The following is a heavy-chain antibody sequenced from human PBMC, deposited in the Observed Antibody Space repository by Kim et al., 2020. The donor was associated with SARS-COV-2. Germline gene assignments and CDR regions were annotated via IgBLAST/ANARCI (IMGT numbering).Heavy chain of an antibody. Sequence: ASVKVSCKASGYTFTSYDINWVRQATGQGLEWTGWMNPNIGNTGYAQKLQGRVTMTRNTSISTAYMELSSLRSEDTAVYYCARPSIAAAGTSWYNWFDPWGQGTLVTVSS. CDR2: MNPNIGNT. CDR3: ARPSIAAAGTSWYNWFDP. J-gene: IGHJ5*02. D-gene: IGHD6-13*01. V-gene: IGHV1-8*01. CDR1: GYTFTSYD.